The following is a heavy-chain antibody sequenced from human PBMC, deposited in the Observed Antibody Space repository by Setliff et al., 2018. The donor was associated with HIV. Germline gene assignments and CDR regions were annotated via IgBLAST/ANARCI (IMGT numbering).Heavy chain of an antibody. CDR2: FDSDEGEM. CDR3: ARVRAVSNCSGGSCYSGYYYYYYMDV. J-gene: IGHJ6*03. V-gene: IGHV1-24*01. CDR1: GNTLTQLG. Sequence: GASVKVSCKGSGNTLTQLGMHWVRQAPGKGLEWMGGFDSDEGEMIYAQNFQGRVTMTDDASTDTAYLELSSLRSEDTAVYYCARVRAVSNCSGGSCYSGYYYYYYMDVWGKGTTVTVSS. D-gene: IGHD2-15*01.